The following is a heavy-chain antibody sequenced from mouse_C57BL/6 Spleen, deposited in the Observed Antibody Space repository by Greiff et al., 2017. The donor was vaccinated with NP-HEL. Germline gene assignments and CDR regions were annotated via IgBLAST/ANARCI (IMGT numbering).Heavy chain of an antibody. CDR2: ISYDGSN. Sequence: EVKVEESGPGLVKPSPSLSLTCSVTGYSITSGYYWNWIRQFPGNKLEWMGYISYDGSNNYNPSLKNRISITRDTSKNQFFLKLNSVTTEDTATYYCARVTTVVARYFDVWGTGTTVTVSS. V-gene: IGHV3-6*01. D-gene: IGHD1-1*01. CDR3: ARVTTVVARYFDV. J-gene: IGHJ1*03. CDR1: GYSITSGYY.